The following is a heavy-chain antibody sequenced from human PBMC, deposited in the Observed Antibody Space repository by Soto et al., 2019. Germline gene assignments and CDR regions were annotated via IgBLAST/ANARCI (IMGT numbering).Heavy chain of an antibody. CDR2: INHSGSN. V-gene: IGHV4-34*01. CDR3: ARGGSNDWQVAFDI. Sequence: QLQQWGAGLLKPSETLSLTCVVSGGSFSTYYYNWIRQSPGKGLEWIGEINHSGSNNYSPSLKSRLTMSLDTSKNQFSLKLTSVTAADTAVYYCARGGSNDWQVAFDIWGQGTMVTVSS. CDR1: GGSFSTYY. J-gene: IGHJ3*02. D-gene: IGHD3-9*01.